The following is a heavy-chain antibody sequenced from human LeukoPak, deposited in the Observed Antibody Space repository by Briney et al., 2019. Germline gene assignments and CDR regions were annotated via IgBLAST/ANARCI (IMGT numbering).Heavy chain of an antibody. CDR1: GCSVSSGSYY. V-gene: IGHV4-61*01. D-gene: IGHD5-12*01. CDR3: ARGDIVTTHFDY. J-gene: IGHJ4*02. CDR2: IYYSGST. Sequence: ASETLSLTCTVSGCSVSSGSYYWGWIRQPQGKGLEWIGYIYYSGSTNYYPSLKSRVTISVDTSKNQFSLKLSSVTAADTAVYYCARGDIVTTHFDYWGQGTLVTVSS.